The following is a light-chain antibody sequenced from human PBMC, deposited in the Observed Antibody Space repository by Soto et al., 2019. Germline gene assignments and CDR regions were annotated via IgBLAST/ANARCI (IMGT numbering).Light chain of an antibody. J-gene: IGLJ3*02. CDR2: GNS. Sequence: QSALTQPPLVSGAPGQRVTISCTGSSSNIGATYHVHWYQQLPGTAPKLLIYGNSNRPSGVPDRFSGSKSGTSASLAITGLQAEDEADYYCQSYDSSLSGSVFGGGTKLTVL. CDR3: QSYDSSLSGSV. V-gene: IGLV1-40*01. CDR1: SSNIGATYH.